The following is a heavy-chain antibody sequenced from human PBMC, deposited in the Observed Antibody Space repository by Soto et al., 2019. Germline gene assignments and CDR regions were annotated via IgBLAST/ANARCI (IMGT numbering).Heavy chain of an antibody. Sequence: PGGSLRLAGAASGFTFSSYSRNWVRQAPGKGLEWVSSISSSSSYIYYADSVKGRFTISRDNAKNSLYLQMNSLRAEDTAVYYCARDRGIVVVPAANYYYGMDVWGQGTTVTVSS. V-gene: IGHV3-21*01. CDR2: ISSSSSYI. CDR1: GFTFSSYS. D-gene: IGHD2-2*01. CDR3: ARDRGIVVVPAANYYYGMDV. J-gene: IGHJ6*02.